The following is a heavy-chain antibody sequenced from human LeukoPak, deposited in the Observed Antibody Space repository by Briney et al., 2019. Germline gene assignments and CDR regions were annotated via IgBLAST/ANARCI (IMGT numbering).Heavy chain of an antibody. CDR2: ISGSGGST. CDR3: AKWDPYYGSGSSPFDY. CDR1: GFTFSSYA. Sequence: GGSLRLSCAASGFTFSSYAMSWVRQAPGKGLEWVSAISGSGGSTYYADSVKGRFTISRDNSKNTLYLQMYSLRAEDTAVYYCAKWDPYYGSGSSPFDYWGQGTLVTVSS. V-gene: IGHV3-23*01. J-gene: IGHJ4*02. D-gene: IGHD3-10*01.